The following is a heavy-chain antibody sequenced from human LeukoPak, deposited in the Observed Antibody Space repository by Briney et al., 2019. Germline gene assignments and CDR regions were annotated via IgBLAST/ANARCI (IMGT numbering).Heavy chain of an antibody. D-gene: IGHD5-18*01. V-gene: IGHV1-69*13. CDR1: GGTFSSYA. Sequence: SVKVSCKASGGTFSSYAISWVRQAPGQGLEWMGGIIPIFGTANYAQKFQGRVTITADESTSTAYMELSSLRSEDTAVYYCASASYSYGLGIDYWGQGTLVTVSS. J-gene: IGHJ4*02. CDR3: ASASYSYGLGIDY. CDR2: IIPIFGTA.